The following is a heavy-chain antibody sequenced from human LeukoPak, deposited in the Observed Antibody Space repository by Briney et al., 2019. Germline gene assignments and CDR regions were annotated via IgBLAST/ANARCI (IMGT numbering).Heavy chain of an antibody. CDR2: IKQDGSEK. V-gene: IGHV3-7*01. CDR1: GFTFSSYW. Sequence: GGSLRLSCAASGFTFSSYWMSWVRQAPGKGLEWVANIKQDGSEKYYVDSVKGRFTISRDNAKNSLYLQVNSLRAEDTAVYYCARSYYYDSSDYWGQGTLVTVSS. J-gene: IGHJ4*02. CDR3: ARSYYYDSSDY. D-gene: IGHD3-22*01.